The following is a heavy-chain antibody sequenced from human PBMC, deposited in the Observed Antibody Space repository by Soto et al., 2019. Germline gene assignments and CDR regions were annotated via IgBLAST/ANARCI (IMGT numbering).Heavy chain of an antibody. CDR1: GYTFATYW. CDR3: ARHSNSPTVHYYAMDV. V-gene: IGHV5-10-1*01. D-gene: IGHD6-6*01. Sequence: PGESLKISCTGSGYTFATYWISWVRQMPGKGLEWMGRIDPSDSYIDYSPSFQGHVTISADKSITTAYLQWSSLKASDTAMYFCARHSNSPTVHYYAMDVWGQGTTVTVSS. J-gene: IGHJ6*02. CDR2: IDPSDSYI.